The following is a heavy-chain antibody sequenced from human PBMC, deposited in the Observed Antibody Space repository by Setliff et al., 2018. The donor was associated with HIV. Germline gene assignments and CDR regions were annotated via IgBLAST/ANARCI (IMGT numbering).Heavy chain of an antibody. CDR1: GDSTSSSSSY. CDR3: ARLRAAGTVHYFDS. CDR2: IYYGGTT. Sequence: SETLSLTCTVSGDSTSSSSSYWGWIRQPPGKGLEWLGNIGNIYYGGTTYYNPSLKGRITISVFTSSQQLSLTLTSVTPADTAVYYCARLRAAGTVHYFDSWGQGTQVTVSS. J-gene: IGHJ4*02. V-gene: IGHV4-39*01. D-gene: IGHD6-13*01.